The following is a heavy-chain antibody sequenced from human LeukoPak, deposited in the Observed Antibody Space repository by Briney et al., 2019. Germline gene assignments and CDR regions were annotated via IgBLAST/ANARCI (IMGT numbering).Heavy chain of an antibody. CDR2: ISASGGST. Sequence: GGSLRLSCAASGFTFSNYAMSWVRQAPGKGLEWVSFISASGGSTYYADSVKGRFIISRDKSKNTLYLQMNSLRAEDTAVYYCAKDRGWGYCSSTSCYFSGMDVWGQGTTVTVSS. J-gene: IGHJ6*02. CDR3: AKDRGWGYCSSTSCYFSGMDV. D-gene: IGHD2-2*01. CDR1: GFTFSNYA. V-gene: IGHV3-23*01.